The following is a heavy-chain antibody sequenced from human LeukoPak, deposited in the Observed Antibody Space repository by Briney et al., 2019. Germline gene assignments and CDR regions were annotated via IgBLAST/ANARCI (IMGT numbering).Heavy chain of an antibody. V-gene: IGHV3-15*01. CDR2: IKSKTDGGTT. Sequence: GGSLRLSCAASGFTFSSAWMTWVRPAPGKGREWVGRIKSKTDGGTTDYAAPVKGRFTISRDDSKNTLYLQMNSLKTEDTAVYYCTTEARYIWGSYRQNNYWGQGTLVTVSS. D-gene: IGHD3-16*02. J-gene: IGHJ4*02. CDR3: TTEARYIWGSYRQNNY. CDR1: GFTFSSAW.